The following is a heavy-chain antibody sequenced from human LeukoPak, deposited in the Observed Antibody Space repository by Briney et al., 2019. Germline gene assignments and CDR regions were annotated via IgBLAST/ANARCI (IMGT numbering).Heavy chain of an antibody. CDR1: GGSISSYY. CDR3: ARDDLTGYYKS. Sequence: SETLSLTCTVSGGSISSYYWSWIRQPPGTGLEWIGYIHYSGSTNYNPSLKSRVTISVDTSKNQFSLKLSSVTAADTAVYYCARDDLTGYYKSWGQGTLVTVSS. CDR2: IHYSGST. D-gene: IGHD3-9*01. J-gene: IGHJ5*02. V-gene: IGHV4-59*01.